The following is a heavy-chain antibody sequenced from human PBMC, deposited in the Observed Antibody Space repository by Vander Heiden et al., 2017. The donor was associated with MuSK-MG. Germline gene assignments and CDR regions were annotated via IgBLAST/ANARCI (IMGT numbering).Heavy chain of an antibody. CDR1: GGSISSNNYY. CDR2: IYYSGST. D-gene: IGHD5-18*01. J-gene: IGHJ4*02. V-gene: IGHV4-39*01. CDR3: ARRGGYNFDYDY. Sequence: QLQLQESGPGLVEPSETLSLTCPVSGGSISSNNYYWGWIRQPPGKGLEWIGDIYYSGSTYYNPSLKSRVTISVDTSKNQFSLNLSSVTAADTAVYYCARRGGYNFDYDYWGQGTLVTVSS.